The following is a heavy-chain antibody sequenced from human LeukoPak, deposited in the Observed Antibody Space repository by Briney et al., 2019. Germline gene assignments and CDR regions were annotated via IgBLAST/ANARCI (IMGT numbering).Heavy chain of an antibody. Sequence: PGRSLRLSCASSGFTFSTYGMHWVRQAPGRGLEWVAVIWNDGSIKYYGDSVKGRFTISRDNSKNTLYLQMNSVRAEDTAVYYCARAVGPFDFWSPGTKVIVSS. CDR3: ARAVGPFDF. CDR1: GFTFSTYG. CDR2: IWNDGSIK. J-gene: IGHJ3*01. V-gene: IGHV3-33*01.